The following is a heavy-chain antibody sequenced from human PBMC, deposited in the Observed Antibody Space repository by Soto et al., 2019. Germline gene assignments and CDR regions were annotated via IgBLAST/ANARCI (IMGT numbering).Heavy chain of an antibody. CDR1: SGVISVGDYD. CDR2: IYYSGIT. D-gene: IGHD3-22*01. J-gene: IGHJ4*02. V-gene: IGHV4-30-4*01. Sequence: PSWTLIISGAFASGVISVGDYDWSWIRQPQGKGREWIGYIYYSGITYYNPSLKSRVTISVDTSKNQFSLKLSSVTAADTAVYYCARCPPFDYYDSSYFDYWGQGTMVTVSA. CDR3: ARCPPFDYYDSSYFDY.